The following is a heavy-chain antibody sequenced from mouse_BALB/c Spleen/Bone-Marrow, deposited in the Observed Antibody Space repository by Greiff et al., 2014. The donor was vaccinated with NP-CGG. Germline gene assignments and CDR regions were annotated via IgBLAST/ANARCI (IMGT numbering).Heavy chain of an antibody. CDR2: IWGGGST. Sequence: QVQLQQSGPGLVAPSQSLSITCTVSGFSLNDYGVSWIRQPPGKGLEWLGVIWGGGSTYYNSALKSGLSISKDNSKSQVFLKMNSLQTDDTAMYYCAKQYGNYDWYFDVWGAGTTVTVSS. CDR1: GFSLNDYG. J-gene: IGHJ1*01. CDR3: AKQYGNYDWYFDV. V-gene: IGHV2-6-5*01. D-gene: IGHD2-1*01.